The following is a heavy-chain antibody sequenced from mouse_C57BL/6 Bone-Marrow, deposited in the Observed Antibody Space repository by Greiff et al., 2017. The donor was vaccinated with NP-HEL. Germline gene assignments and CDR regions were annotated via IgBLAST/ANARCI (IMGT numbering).Heavy chain of an antibody. CDR3: ARENYYGSSFYYYAMDY. J-gene: IGHJ4*01. V-gene: IGHV1-50*01. D-gene: IGHD1-1*01. Sequence: QVQLQQPGAELVKPGASVKLSCKASGYIFTSYWMQWVKQRPGQGLEWIGEIDPSDSYTNYNQKFKGKATLTVDTSSSTAYMQLSSLTSEDSAVYYCARENYYGSSFYYYAMDYWGQGTSVTVSS. CDR1: GYIFTSYW. CDR2: IDPSDSYT.